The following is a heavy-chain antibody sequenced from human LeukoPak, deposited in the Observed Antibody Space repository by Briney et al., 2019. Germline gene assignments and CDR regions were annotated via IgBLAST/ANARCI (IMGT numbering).Heavy chain of an antibody. CDR1: GGSISSGGYY. J-gene: IGHJ5*02. V-gene: IGHV4-31*01. Sequence: SETLSLTCTVSGGSISSGGYYWSWIRQHPGKGLEWIGYIYYSGSTYYNPSLKSIVTISVDTSKHQCSLKLSAVTAADTAVYCCAGGGVSSSSWYNWFDPWGQGNLVTVSS. CDR3: AGGGVSSSSWYNWFDP. CDR2: IYYSGST. D-gene: IGHD6-13*01.